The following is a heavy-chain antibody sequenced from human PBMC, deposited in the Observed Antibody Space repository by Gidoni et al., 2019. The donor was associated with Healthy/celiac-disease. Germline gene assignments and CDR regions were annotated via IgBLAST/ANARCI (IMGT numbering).Heavy chain of an antibody. CDR1: GYTFTSYA. CDR2: INTNPWTP. V-gene: IGHV7-4-1*02. J-gene: IGHJ4*02. CDR3: ARGVAAAGTRPPQLSARYYFDY. D-gene: IGHD6-13*01. Sequence: QVQLVQSGSELKKPGASVKVPCKASGYTFTSYAMNWVRQAPGQGLAWMGWINTNPWTPTYAQGFTGRFVFSLDTSVSTAYLQISSLKAEDTAVYYCARGVAAAGTRPPQLSARYYFDYWGQGTLVTVSS.